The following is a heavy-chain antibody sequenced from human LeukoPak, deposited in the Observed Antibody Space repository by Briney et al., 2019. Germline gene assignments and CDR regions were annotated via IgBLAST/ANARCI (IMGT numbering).Heavy chain of an antibody. J-gene: IGHJ4*02. CDR2: IYSGGST. CDR3: ARGLNRAFDY. Sequence: GGPLRLSCEPSGFPVSSNYMGWVPQAPGKGLEWVSVIYSGGSTYYADSVKGRFTISRDNSKNTLYLQMNSLRAEDTAVYYCARGLNRAFDYWGQGTLVTVSS. V-gene: IGHV3-53*01. CDR1: GFPVSSNY. D-gene: IGHD2/OR15-2a*01.